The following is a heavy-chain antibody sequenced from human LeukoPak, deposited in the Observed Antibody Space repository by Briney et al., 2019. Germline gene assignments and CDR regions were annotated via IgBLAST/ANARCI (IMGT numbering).Heavy chain of an antibody. D-gene: IGHD2-2*01. CDR1: GGSISSSSYY. Sequence: SETLSLTCTVSGGSISSSSYYWGWIRQPPGKGLEWIGSIYYSGSTYYNPSLKSRVTISVDASKNQFSLKLSSVTAADTAVYYCARGKRRVPAASFDYWGQGTLVTVSS. J-gene: IGHJ4*02. CDR2: IYYSGST. V-gene: IGHV4-39*07. CDR3: ARGKRRVPAASFDY.